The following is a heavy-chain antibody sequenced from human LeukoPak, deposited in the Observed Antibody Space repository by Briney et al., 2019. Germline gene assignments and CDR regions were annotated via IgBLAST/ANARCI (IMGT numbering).Heavy chain of an antibody. D-gene: IGHD3-22*01. Sequence: GGSLRLSCAASGFTFSSYSMNWVRQAPGKGLEWVSSISSSSSYIYYAESVKGRFTLSRDNAKNSLYLKMNSLRAEDTAVYYCARDGGSYDSSGYYRHGDYYYYMDVWGKGTTVTISS. CDR2: ISSSSSYI. CDR1: GFTFSSYS. V-gene: IGHV3-21*01. CDR3: ARDGGSYDSSGYYRHGDYYYYMDV. J-gene: IGHJ6*03.